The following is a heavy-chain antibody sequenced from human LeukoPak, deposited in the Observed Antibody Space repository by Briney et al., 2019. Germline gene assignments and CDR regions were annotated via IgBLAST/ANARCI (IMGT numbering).Heavy chain of an antibody. J-gene: IGHJ5*02. V-gene: IGHV4-34*01. CDR2: INHSGST. D-gene: IGHD3-10*01. CDR1: GGSFSNYY. Sequence: PSETLSLTYAVYGGSFSNYYWSWIRQPPGKGLEWIGEINHSGSTNYNPSLKSRVTISVDTSKNQFSLKLSSVTAADTAVYYCARERVWFGAPNWFDPWGQGTLVTVSS. CDR3: ARERVWFGAPNWFDP.